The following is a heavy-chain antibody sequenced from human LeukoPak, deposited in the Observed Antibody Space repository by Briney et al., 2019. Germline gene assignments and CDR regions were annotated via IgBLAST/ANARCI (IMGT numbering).Heavy chain of an antibody. V-gene: IGHV4-39*07. J-gene: IGHJ5*02. Sequence: SETLSLTCTVSGASISSSSYYWGWIRQPPGKGLEWIGNIYYSGSTYYNPSLKSRVTISVDTSKNQFSLKLSSVTAADTAVYYCAREGRGATGPWGQGTLVTVSS. CDR3: AREGRGATGP. CDR2: IYYSGST. D-gene: IGHD5-24*01. CDR1: GASISSSSYY.